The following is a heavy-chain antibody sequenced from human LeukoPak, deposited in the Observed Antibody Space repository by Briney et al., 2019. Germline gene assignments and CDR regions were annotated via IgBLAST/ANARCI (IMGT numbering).Heavy chain of an antibody. CDR1: GGPIIGSS. CDR2: IDYSGST. J-gene: IGHJ6*03. V-gene: IGHV4-59*01. CDR3: ARTRTVYQYYYYMDV. D-gene: IGHD2-2*01. Sequence: SETLSLTCTVSGGPIIGSSWSWFRQPPGKGLEWIGYIDYSGSTNYNPSLNSRVTISVDTSKNQFSLKLTSVTAADTAVYYCARTRTVYQYYYYMDVWGKGTTVTVAS.